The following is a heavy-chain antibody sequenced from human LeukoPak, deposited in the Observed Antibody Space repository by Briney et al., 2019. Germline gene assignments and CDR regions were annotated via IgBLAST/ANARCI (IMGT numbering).Heavy chain of an antibody. CDR3: ARHETNYYGSGSYSGDAFDI. CDR2: IYHSGST. Sequence: SETLSLTCTVSGYSISSGYYWGWIRQPPGKGLEWIGSIYHSGSTYYNPSFKSRVTISVDTSKNQFSLKLSSVTAADTAVYYCARHETNYYGSGSYSGDAFDIWGQGTMVTVSS. V-gene: IGHV4-38-2*02. D-gene: IGHD3-10*01. CDR1: GYSISSGYY. J-gene: IGHJ3*02.